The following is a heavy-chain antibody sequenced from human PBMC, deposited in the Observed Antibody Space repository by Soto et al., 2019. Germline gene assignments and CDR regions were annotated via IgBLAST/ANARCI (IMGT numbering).Heavy chain of an antibody. D-gene: IGHD4-17*01. Sequence: GPSVKVSCKASGGTFSSYAISWVRQAPGQGLEWMGGIIPIFGKANYAKKSQGRVTITEDKSTSTAYIELSSLRSEDTTVYYCATEIDATPVSSLDFWGQGTLVTVA. V-gene: IGHV1-69*06. J-gene: IGHJ4*02. CDR3: ATEIDATPVSSLDF. CDR2: IIPIFGKA. CDR1: GGTFSSYA.